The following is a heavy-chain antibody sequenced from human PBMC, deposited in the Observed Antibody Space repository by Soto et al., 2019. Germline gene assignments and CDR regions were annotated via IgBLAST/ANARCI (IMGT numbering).Heavy chain of an antibody. D-gene: IGHD2-15*01. Sequence: GGYLRHSCSASVFTVSSNYMSWVRQAPGKGLEWVSVIYSGGSTYYADSVKGRFTISRDNSKNTLYLQMNSLRAEDTAVYYCVRDTAYCYGGTFHSVVVDFWGQGALVTVSA. CDR1: VFTVSSNY. CDR3: VRDTAYCYGGTFHSVVVDF. CDR2: IYSGGST. J-gene: IGHJ4*02. V-gene: IGHV3-53*01.